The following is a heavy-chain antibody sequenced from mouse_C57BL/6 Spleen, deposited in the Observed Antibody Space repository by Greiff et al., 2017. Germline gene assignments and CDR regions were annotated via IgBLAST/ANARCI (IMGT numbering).Heavy chain of an antibody. CDR1: GFTFSDYG. Sequence: EVQLVESGGGLVQPGGSLKLSCAASGFTFSDYGMAWVRQAPRKGPEWVAFISNLAYSIYYADTVTGRFTISREKAKNTLYLEMSSLRSEDTAMYYCARDDYYGSSYGYFDVWGTGTTVTVSS. CDR2: ISNLAYSI. J-gene: IGHJ1*03. D-gene: IGHD1-1*01. CDR3: ARDDYYGSSYGYFDV. V-gene: IGHV5-15*01.